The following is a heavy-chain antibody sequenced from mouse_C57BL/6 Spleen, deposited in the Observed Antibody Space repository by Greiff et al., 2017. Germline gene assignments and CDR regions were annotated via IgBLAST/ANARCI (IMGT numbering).Heavy chain of an antibody. Sequence: VQLQQPGAELVMPGASVKLSCKASGYTFTSYWMHWVKQRPGQGLEWIGEIDPSDSYTNYNQKFKGKSTLTVDKSSSTAYMQLSSLTSEDSAVYYCARGDSKDYWGQGTSVTVSS. J-gene: IGHJ4*01. D-gene: IGHD2-5*01. V-gene: IGHV1-69*01. CDR3: ARGDSKDY. CDR1: GYTFTSYW. CDR2: IDPSDSYT.